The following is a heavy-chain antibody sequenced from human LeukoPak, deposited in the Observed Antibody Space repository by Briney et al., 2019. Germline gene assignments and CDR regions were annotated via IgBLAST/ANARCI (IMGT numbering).Heavy chain of an antibody. CDR1: GYRFTNNY. Sequence: ASVKVSCKTSGYRFTNNYMHWVRQAPGQGLEWMGIINPSGGNINYAQKFQGRVTMARDTSTSTVYMELSSLRSEDTAVYFCARDQGLTGYFDYWGQGTLVTVSS. CDR2: INPSGGNI. V-gene: IGHV1-46*01. D-gene: IGHD3-9*01. CDR3: ARDQGLTGYFDY. J-gene: IGHJ4*02.